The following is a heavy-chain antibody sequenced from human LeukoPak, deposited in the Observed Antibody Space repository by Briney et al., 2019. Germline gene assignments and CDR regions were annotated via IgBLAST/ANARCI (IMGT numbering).Heavy chain of an antibody. D-gene: IGHD5-12*01. Sequence: GGSLRLSCAASGFTVSSNSMSWVRQAPGKGLEWVSVIYSGGNTYYADSVEGRFTISRDTSKNTLFLQMNSLRAEDTAVYYCARESSSGYSGYDPVAFDYWGQGTLVTVSS. J-gene: IGHJ4*02. CDR3: ARESSSGYSGYDPVAFDY. CDR2: IYSGGNT. CDR1: GFTVSSNS. V-gene: IGHV3-53*01.